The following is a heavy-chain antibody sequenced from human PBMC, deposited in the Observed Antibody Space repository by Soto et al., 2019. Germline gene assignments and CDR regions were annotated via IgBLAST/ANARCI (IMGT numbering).Heavy chain of an antibody. CDR1: GFTFSSYI. V-gene: IGHV3-48*04. D-gene: IGHD6-13*01. J-gene: IGHJ5*02. Sequence: EVQLVESGGGLVQPGGSLRLSCAASGFTFSSYIMNWVRQAPGKGLEWGSYISSSSSTIYYADSVKGRFTISRDNATNSLYLQMHSLRAEDTAVYYCARHPERIAQIGWFDPWGQGTLVTVSS. CDR2: ISSSSSTI. CDR3: ARHPERIAQIGWFDP.